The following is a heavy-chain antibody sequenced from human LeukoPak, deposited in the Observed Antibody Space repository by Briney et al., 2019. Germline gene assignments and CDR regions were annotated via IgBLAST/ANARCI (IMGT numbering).Heavy chain of an antibody. CDR3: AKGIYSSGWSYFDY. CDR1: GFTFSNSA. CDR2: LSGSGITT. V-gene: IGHV3-23*01. J-gene: IGHJ4*01. D-gene: IGHD6-19*01. Sequence: GGSLRLSCAASGFTFSNSAMSWVRQAPGKGVEWVSTLSGSGITTYYADSVKGRSTISRDNSKNTLYLQMNSLRAEDTAVYYCAKGIYSSGWSYFDYWGHGTLVTVSS.